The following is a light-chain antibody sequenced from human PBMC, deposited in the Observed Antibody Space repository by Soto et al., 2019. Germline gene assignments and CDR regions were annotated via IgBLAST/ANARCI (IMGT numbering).Light chain of an antibody. V-gene: IGKV3-20*01. CDR2: GAS. CDR3: QQYNTSPFT. CDR1: QSVSSY. J-gene: IGKJ2*01. Sequence: EIVLTQSPGTLSLSPGERATLSCRASQSVSSYLAWYQENPGQAPRLLIYGASSRATGIPDRFSGSGSGTDFSLTISRLEREDFALYYCQQYNTSPFTFGQGTKLEIK.